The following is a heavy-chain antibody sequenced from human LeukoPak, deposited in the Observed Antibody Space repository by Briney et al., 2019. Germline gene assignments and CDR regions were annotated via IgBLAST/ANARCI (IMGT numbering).Heavy chain of an antibody. D-gene: IGHD1-26*01. Sequence: GGSLRLSCPASGFTFSSFGMHWVRQAPGKGLEWVSSISSSSSYIYYADSVKGRFTISRDNAKNSLYLQMNSLRAEDTAVYYCARSLGSYYDAFDIWGQGTMVTVSS. CDR2: ISSSSSYI. CDR1: GFTFSSFG. J-gene: IGHJ3*02. V-gene: IGHV3-21*01. CDR3: ARSLGSYYDAFDI.